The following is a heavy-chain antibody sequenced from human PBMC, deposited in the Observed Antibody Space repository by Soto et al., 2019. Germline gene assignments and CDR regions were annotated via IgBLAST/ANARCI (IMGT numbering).Heavy chain of an antibody. CDR1: GFTFSSYG. Sequence: QVQLVESGGGVVQPGRSLRLSCAASGFTFSSYGMHWVRQAPGKGLEWVAVISYDGSNKYYADSVKGRFTISRDNSKNTLYRQMNSLRAEDTAVYYCAKKGSEAESWFDPWGQGTLVTVSS. D-gene: IGHD3-10*01. J-gene: IGHJ5*02. CDR2: ISYDGSNK. V-gene: IGHV3-30*18. CDR3: AKKGSEAESWFDP.